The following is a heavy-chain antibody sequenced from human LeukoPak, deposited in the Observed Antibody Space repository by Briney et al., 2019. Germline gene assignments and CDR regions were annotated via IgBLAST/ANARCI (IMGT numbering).Heavy chain of an antibody. CDR2: ISAYNGNT. CDR1: GYTFTSYG. D-gene: IGHD3-22*01. J-gene: IGHJ4*02. CDR3: ARDYYDSSGYPPGGYYFDY. V-gene: IGHV1-18*01. Sequence: GDSVKVSCKASGYTFTSYGISWVRQAPGQGLEWMGWISAYNGNTNYAQKLQGRVTMTTDTSTSTAYMELRSLRSDDTAVYYCARDYYDSSGYPPGGYYFDYWGQGTLVTVSS.